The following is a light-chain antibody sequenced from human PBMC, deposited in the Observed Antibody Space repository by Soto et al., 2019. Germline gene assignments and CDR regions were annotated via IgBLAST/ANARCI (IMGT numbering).Light chain of an antibody. CDR3: SSYTSSSTRV. CDR1: SSDVGGYNY. J-gene: IGLJ3*02. V-gene: IGLV2-14*01. Sequence: QSALTQPASVSGSPGQSITISCTGTSSDVGGYNYVSWYQQHPGKAPKLMIYEVSNRPSGVSNRFSGSKSGNTASLTISGLQAEDEAEYSCSSYTSSSTRVFGGGTKLTVL. CDR2: EVS.